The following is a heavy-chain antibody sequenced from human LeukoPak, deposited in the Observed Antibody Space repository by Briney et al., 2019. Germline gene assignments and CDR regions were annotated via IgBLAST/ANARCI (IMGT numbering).Heavy chain of an antibody. Sequence: GESLKISCEGSGYSFTSYWIGWVRQMPGKGLEWVGIIYPGDSDTRYSPSFQGQVTISADKSISTAYLQRSSLKASDTAMYYCARRGESSSSGFDYWGQGTLVTVSS. CDR3: ARRGESSSSGFDY. CDR2: IYPGDSDT. J-gene: IGHJ4*02. CDR1: GYSFTSYW. V-gene: IGHV5-51*01. D-gene: IGHD6-6*01.